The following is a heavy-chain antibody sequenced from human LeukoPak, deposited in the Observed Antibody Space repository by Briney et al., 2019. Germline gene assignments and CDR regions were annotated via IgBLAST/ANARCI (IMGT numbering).Heavy chain of an antibody. Sequence: SSETLSLTCTVSGGSISSGDYYWSWIRQPPGKGLEWIGYIYYSGSTYYNPSLKSRVTISVDTSKNQFSLKLSSVTAADTAVYYCARDRGYSYGGTDYWGQGTLVTVSS. D-gene: IGHD5-18*01. V-gene: IGHV4-30-4*01. J-gene: IGHJ4*02. CDR1: GGSISSGDYY. CDR2: IYYSGST. CDR3: ARDRGYSYGGTDY.